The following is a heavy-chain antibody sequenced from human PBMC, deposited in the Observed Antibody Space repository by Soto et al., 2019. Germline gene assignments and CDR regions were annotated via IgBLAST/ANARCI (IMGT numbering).Heavy chain of an antibody. V-gene: IGHV4-59*01. CDR3: ARDEWLDY. J-gene: IGHJ4*02. Sequence: SETLSLTCTVSGGSISSYYWSWIRQPPGKGLEWIGYIYYSGSTNYNPSLKSRVTISVDTSKNQFSLKLSSVTAADTAVYYCARDEWLDYWGQGTLVTVSS. CDR1: GGSISSYY. D-gene: IGHD3-3*01. CDR2: IYYSGST.